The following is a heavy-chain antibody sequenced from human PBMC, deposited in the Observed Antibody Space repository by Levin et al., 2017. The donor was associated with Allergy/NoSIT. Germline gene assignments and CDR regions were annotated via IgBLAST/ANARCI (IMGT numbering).Heavy chain of an antibody. V-gene: IGHV3-23*01. Sequence: GESLKISCAASGFTFSSYAMSWVRQAPGKGLEWVSAISGSGGSTYYADSVKGRFTISRDNSKNTLYLQMNSLRAEDTAVYYCAKAPLRYYDSSGYPSPPNYWGQGTLVIVSS. CDR3: AKAPLRYYDSSGYPSPPNY. D-gene: IGHD3-22*01. CDR2: ISGSGGST. J-gene: IGHJ4*02. CDR1: GFTFSSYA.